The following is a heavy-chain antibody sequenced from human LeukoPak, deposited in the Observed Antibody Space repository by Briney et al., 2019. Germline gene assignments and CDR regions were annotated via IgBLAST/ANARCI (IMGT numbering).Heavy chain of an antibody. CDR3: VREGYYYDTNGYPAFDY. J-gene: IGHJ4*02. V-gene: IGHV4-34*01. CDR2: INHSGST. CDR1: GGSFNGYY. D-gene: IGHD3-22*01. Sequence: SGTLSLTCAVYGGSFNGYYWSWIRQPPGKGLEWIGEINHSGSTNYNPSLKSRVSISVDTSKNQFSLKLSSVTAADTAVYYCVREGYYYDTNGYPAFDYWGQGTWSPSPQ.